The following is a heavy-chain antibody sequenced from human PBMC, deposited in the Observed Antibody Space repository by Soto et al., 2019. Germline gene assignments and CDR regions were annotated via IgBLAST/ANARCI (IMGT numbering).Heavy chain of an antibody. D-gene: IGHD6-13*01. CDR2: IYYSGST. CDR1: GGSISSYY. Sequence: PSETLSLTCTVSGGSISSYYWSWIRQPPGKGLEWIGYIYYSGSTNYNPSLKSRVTISVDTSKNQFSLKLSSVTAADTAVYYCASAPRSSWYDFDYWGQGTLVTVSS. V-gene: IGHV4-59*08. CDR3: ASAPRSSWYDFDY. J-gene: IGHJ4*02.